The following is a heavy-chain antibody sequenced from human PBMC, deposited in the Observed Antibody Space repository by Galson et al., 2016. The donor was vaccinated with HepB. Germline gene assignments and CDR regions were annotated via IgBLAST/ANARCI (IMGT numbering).Heavy chain of an antibody. Sequence: SVKVSCKASGETFTDYGISWVRQSPEQGLEWMGGIIPIYGTTKHAQRFQGRVTISADEPTTTAYMELNSLTSEDNAMYYCVRVRSRWGRLGPIDYWGQGELVIVSS. V-gene: IGHV1-69*13. J-gene: IGHJ4*02. CDR2: IIPIYGTT. CDR3: VRVRSRWGRLGPIDY. D-gene: IGHD6-13*01. CDR1: GETFTDYG.